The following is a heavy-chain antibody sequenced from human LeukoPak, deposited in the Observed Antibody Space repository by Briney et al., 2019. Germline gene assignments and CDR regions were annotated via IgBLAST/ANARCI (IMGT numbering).Heavy chain of an antibody. Sequence: ASVKVSCKASGYTFTNYGISWVRQAPGQGLEWMGWISVYNGNTNYAQKVQGRVTMTTDTSTSTAYMELRSLRPDDTAMYYCARDRISDSSENYFDYWGQGTLVTVSS. CDR3: ARDRISDSSENYFDY. V-gene: IGHV1-18*01. CDR1: GYTFTNYG. D-gene: IGHD3-22*01. CDR2: ISVYNGNT. J-gene: IGHJ4*02.